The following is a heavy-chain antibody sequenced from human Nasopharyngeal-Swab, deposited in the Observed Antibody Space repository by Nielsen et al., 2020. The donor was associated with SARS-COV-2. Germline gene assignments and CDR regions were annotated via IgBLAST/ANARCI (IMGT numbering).Heavy chain of an antibody. Sequence: SVKVSCKASGYTFTSYGISWVRQAPGQGLEWMGGIIPIFGTANYAQKFQGRVTITADESTSTAYMELSSLRSEDTAVYYCARAVEAYYYYGMDVWGQGTTVTISS. V-gene: IGHV1-69*13. CDR2: IIPIFGTA. D-gene: IGHD5-24*01. J-gene: IGHJ6*02. CDR1: GYTFTSYG. CDR3: ARAVEAYYYYGMDV.